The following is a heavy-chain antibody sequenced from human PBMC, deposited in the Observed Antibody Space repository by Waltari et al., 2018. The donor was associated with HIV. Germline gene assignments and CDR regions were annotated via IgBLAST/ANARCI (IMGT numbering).Heavy chain of an antibody. J-gene: IGHJ4*02. CDR2: LAYDGTDE. CDR3: AREGAYTGYDLRPSFDN. V-gene: IGHV3-30*01. CDR1: AFVFSNSA. Sequence: VQLVESGGGVVQPGKSLKLSCAASAFVFSNSAMHWVRQGPGKGLEGVGLLAYDGTDEDYADSVKGRFNMSRDNSKNTFSLQMNSLRADDTAVYYCAREGAYTGYDLRPSFDNWGQGTLVTVSS. D-gene: IGHD5-12*01.